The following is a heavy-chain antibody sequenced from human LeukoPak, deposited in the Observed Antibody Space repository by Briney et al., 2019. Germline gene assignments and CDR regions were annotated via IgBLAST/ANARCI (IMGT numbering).Heavy chain of an antibody. CDR2: MNPNSGNT. Sequence: ASVKVSCKASGYTFTSYDIDWVRQATGQGLEWMGWMNPNSGNTGHAQKFQGRVTMTRNTSISTAYMELSSLRSEDTAVYYCARLCGDCSYHDAFDIWGQGTMVTVSS. J-gene: IGHJ3*02. CDR1: GYTFTSYD. D-gene: IGHD2-21*02. V-gene: IGHV1-8*01. CDR3: ARLCGDCSYHDAFDI.